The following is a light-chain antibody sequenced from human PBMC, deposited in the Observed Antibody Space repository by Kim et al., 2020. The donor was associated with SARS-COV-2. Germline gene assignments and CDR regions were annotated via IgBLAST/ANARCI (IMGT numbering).Light chain of an antibody. CDR3: QQYGSPLT. CDR2: GAS. Sequence: EIVLTQSPGTLSLSPGERATLSCRASQSVSSSYLAWYQQKPGQAPRLLIYGASSRATVIPDRFSGSGSGTDFTLTISRLEPEDFAMYYCQQYGSPLTFGGGTKVDIK. CDR1: QSVSSSY. V-gene: IGKV3-20*01. J-gene: IGKJ4*01.